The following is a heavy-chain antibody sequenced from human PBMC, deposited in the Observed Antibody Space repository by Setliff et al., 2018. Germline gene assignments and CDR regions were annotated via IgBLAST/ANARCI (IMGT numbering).Heavy chain of an antibody. Sequence: SETLSLTCTVSGASINSLSWWSWVRQPPGKGLEWIGEIYHDGNDKYTPSVHYSPSLKSRVTISVDTSKNQFSLKLNSVTAADTGVYYCATDGPVLNGDYISWGQGTLVTVSS. J-gene: IGHJ5*02. CDR3: ATDGPVLNGDYIS. CDR2: IYHDGND. D-gene: IGHD3-10*01. V-gene: IGHV4-4*02. CDR1: GASINSLSW.